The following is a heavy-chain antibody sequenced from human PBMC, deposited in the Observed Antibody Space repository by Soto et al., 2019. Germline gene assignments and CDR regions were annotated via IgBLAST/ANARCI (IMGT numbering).Heavy chain of an antibody. Sequence: GGSLRLSCVASGFGFNSYEMTWIRQAPGKGLEWISYISSSGSAIYYADSVKGRFTISRDNAQHAVYLQMNSLRIDDTALYYCASGIDYWGQGTLVTVSS. J-gene: IGHJ4*02. CDR3: ASGIDY. CDR2: ISSSGSAI. CDR1: GFGFNSYE. V-gene: IGHV3-48*03.